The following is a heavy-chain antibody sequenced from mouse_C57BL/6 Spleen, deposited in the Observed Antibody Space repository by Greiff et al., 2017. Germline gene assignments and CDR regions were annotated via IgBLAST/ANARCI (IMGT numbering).Heavy chain of an antibody. Sequence: QVQLQQPGAELVKPGASVKLSCKASGYTFTSYWMHWVKQRPGQGLAWIGMIHPNSGSTNYNEKFKSKATLTVDKSSSTAYMQLSSLTSEDSAVYYCATDGSSPYWYFDVWGTGTTVTVSS. D-gene: IGHD1-1*01. CDR2: IHPNSGST. CDR1: GYTFTSYW. CDR3: ATDGSSPYWYFDV. J-gene: IGHJ1*03. V-gene: IGHV1-64*01.